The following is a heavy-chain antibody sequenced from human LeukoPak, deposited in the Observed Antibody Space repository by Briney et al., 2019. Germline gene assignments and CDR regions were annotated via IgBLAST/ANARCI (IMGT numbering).Heavy chain of an antibody. Sequence: SETLSLTCTVSGGSISSYYWSWIRQPAGKGLEWIGRIYTSGSTNYNPSLKSRVTMSVDTSKNQFSLKLSSVTAADTAVYYCARDRGSSWYKYYYYYMDVWGKGTTVTVSS. CDR1: GGSISSYY. D-gene: IGHD6-13*01. CDR2: IYTSGST. J-gene: IGHJ6*03. CDR3: ARDRGSSWYKYYYYYMDV. V-gene: IGHV4-4*07.